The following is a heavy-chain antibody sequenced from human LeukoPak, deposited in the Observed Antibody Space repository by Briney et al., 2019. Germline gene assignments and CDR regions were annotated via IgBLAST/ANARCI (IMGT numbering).Heavy chain of an antibody. CDR1: GGSISSYY. Sequence: SETLSLTCTVSGGSISSYYWSWIRQPPGKGLEWIGYIYYSGSTNYNPSLKSRVTISVDTSKNQFSLKLSSVTAADTAVYYCARVGPRIAARSFDYWGQGTLVTVSS. CDR3: ARVGPRIAARSFDY. CDR2: IYYSGST. J-gene: IGHJ4*02. V-gene: IGHV4-59*01. D-gene: IGHD6-6*01.